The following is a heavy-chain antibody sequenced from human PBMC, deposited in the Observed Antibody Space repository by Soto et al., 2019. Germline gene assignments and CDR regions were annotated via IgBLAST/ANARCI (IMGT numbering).Heavy chain of an antibody. Sequence: PGGSLRLSCAATGVTFSTYAMTWVRQAPGKGLEWVSSISSSSCYIYHADSVKGRFTISRDNAKNSLYLQMNSLRAEDTAVYYCARDRFKRPGGPHLYMDVWGKGTTVTVSS. J-gene: IGHJ6*03. CDR2: ISSSSCYI. D-gene: IGHD3-10*01. CDR1: GVTFSTYA. CDR3: ARDRFKRPGGPHLYMDV. V-gene: IGHV3-21*01.